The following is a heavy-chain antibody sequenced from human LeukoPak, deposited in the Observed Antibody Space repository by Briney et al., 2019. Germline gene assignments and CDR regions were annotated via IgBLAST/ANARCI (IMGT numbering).Heavy chain of an antibody. CDR3: VSRLGRNYYALDV. Sequence: SETLSLTCAVYGGSFSGYYWSWIRQPPGKGLEWIGEINHSGSTNYNPSLKSRVTISTDTSKSQFSLKLSSVTAADTAVYYCVSRLGRNYYALDVWGQGTTVTVSS. CDR1: GGSFSGYY. V-gene: IGHV4-34*01. J-gene: IGHJ6*02. CDR2: INHSGST. D-gene: IGHD7-27*01.